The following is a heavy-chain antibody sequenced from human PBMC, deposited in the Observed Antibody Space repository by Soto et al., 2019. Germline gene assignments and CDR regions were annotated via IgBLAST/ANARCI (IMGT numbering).Heavy chain of an antibody. Sequence: EVQLVETGGALIQPGGSLRLSCAASGFAFSNHYMNWVRQAPGKGLEWVSIIRTTGSTYYADSVKGRFTISRDNSKNTVSVEMNSLRVEDTAVYYCARNSMMDVWGQGTTVIVSS. J-gene: IGHJ6*02. CDR1: GFAFSNHY. CDR2: IRTTGST. CDR3: ARNSMMDV. V-gene: IGHV3-53*02.